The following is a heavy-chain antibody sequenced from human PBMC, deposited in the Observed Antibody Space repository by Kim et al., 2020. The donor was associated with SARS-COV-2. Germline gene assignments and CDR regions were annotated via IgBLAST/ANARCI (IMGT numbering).Heavy chain of an antibody. CDR3: AKDGPFSSGSYRGFLGYYYYYGMDV. V-gene: IGHV3-30*18. D-gene: IGHD3-10*01. Sequence: GGSLRLSCAASGFTFSSYGMHWVRQAPGKGLEWVAVISYDGSNKYYADSVKGRFTISRDNSKNTLYLQMNSLRAEDTAVYYCAKDGPFSSGSYRGFLGYYYYYGMDVWGQGTTVTVSS. CDR1: GFTFSSYG. CDR2: ISYDGSNK. J-gene: IGHJ6*02.